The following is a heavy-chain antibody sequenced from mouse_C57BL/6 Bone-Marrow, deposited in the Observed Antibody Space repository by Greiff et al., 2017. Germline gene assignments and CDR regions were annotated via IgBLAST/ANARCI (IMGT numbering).Heavy chain of an antibody. CDR2: IHPNSGST. CDR3: ASLLLQGMDY. CDR1: GYTFTSYW. J-gene: IGHJ4*01. Sequence: QVKLQQPGAELVQPGASVKLSCKASGYTFTSYWMHWVKQRPGQGLEWIGMIHPNSGSTNYNEKFKSKATLTVDKSSSTAYMQLSSLTSEDTAVYYCASLLLQGMDYWGQGTSVTVSS. D-gene: IGHD1-1*01. V-gene: IGHV1-64*01.